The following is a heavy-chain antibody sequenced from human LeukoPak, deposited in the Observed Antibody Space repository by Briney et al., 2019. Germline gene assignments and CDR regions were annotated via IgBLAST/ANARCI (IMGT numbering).Heavy chain of an antibody. CDR2: INPKSGGT. V-gene: IGHV1-2*02. CDR1: GYTFTGYY. J-gene: IGHJ4*02. D-gene: IGHD4/OR15-4a*01. CDR3: ARLSGDYAY. Sequence: ASVKVSCKASGYTFTGYYIHWVRQAPGQGLEWMAMINPKSGGTNYAQKFQGRVTTTSDTSISTAYMEFSSPTSDDRATYYCARLSGDYAYWGQGTLVTVSS.